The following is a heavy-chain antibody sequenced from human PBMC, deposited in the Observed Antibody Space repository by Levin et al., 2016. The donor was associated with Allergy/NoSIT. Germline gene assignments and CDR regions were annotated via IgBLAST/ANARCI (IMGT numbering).Heavy chain of an antibody. CDR2: ISNDGRNM. CDR3: AKCYSSHGYAGPLDY. D-gene: IGHD3-22*01. V-gene: IGHV3-30-3*02. J-gene: IGHJ4*02. Sequence: GESLKISCAASGFTFSSYAMHWVRQAPGKGLEWLTVISNDGRNMFYADSVKGRFTISRDTSKNTLYLQMNNVRAEDTAVYYCAKCYSSHGYAGPLDYWGQGTLVTVSS. CDR1: GFTFSSYA.